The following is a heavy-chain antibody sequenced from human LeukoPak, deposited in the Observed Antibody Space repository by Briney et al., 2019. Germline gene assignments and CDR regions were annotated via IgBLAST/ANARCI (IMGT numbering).Heavy chain of an antibody. J-gene: IGHJ4*02. V-gene: IGHV3-23*01. CDR2: ISGSGGST. Sequence: GGSLRLSCAASGFTFSSYAMSWVRQAPGKGLEWVSAISGSGGSTYYADYVKGRFTISRDNSKNTLYLQTNSLRAEDTAVYYCAKDQSGNSKNWGQGTLVTVSS. CDR3: AKDQSGNSKN. D-gene: IGHD1-26*01. CDR1: GFTFSSYA.